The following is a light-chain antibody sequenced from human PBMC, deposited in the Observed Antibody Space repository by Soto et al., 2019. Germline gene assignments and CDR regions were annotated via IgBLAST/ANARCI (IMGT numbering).Light chain of an antibody. CDR2: DAS. V-gene: IGKV1-33*01. CDR1: QDISSY. J-gene: IGKJ4*01. Sequence: DIQMTQSPSSLSASVGDRVTITCQASQDISSYLNWYQHKPGKAPKLLIYDASNLETGVPSRFSGSGSGTEFTFTISSLQPEDIATYYCQQYYDLPLAVGGGTKVEIK. CDR3: QQYYDLPLA.